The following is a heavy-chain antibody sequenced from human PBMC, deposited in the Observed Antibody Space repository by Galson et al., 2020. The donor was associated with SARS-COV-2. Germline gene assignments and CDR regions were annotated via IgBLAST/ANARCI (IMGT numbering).Heavy chain of an antibody. CDR3: TTASSSWYRGC. V-gene: IGHV3-15*01. J-gene: IGHJ4*02. CDR1: GFTFSNAC. CDR2: IKSKTDGGTT. Sequence: GESLKISCAASGFTFSNACMSWVRQAPGKGLEWVGRIKSKTDGGTTDYAAPVKGRFTISRDDSKNTLYLQMNSLKTEDTAVYYCTTASSSWYRGCWGQGTLVTVSS. D-gene: IGHD6-13*01.